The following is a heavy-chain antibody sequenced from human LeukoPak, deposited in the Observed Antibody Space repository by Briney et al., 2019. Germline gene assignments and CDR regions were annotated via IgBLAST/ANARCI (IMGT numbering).Heavy chain of an antibody. D-gene: IGHD5-18*01. CDR2: VRYDGSNT. V-gene: IGHV3-30*02. CDR3: AKDPNTGYSYGIFDF. J-gene: IGHJ4*02. Sequence: GGSLRLSCAASGFTFNSYGMNWVRQAPGKGLEWVAFVRYDGSNTYYADSVKGRFTISRDNSKNTLSLQMNSLRGEDTAVYYCAKDPNTGYSYGIFDFWGQGALVTVSS. CDR1: GFTFNSYG.